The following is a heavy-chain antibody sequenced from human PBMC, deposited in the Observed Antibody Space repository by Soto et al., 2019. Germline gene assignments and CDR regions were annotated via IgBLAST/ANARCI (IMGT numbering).Heavy chain of an antibody. J-gene: IGHJ1*01. D-gene: IGHD2-15*01. CDR2: INSDGSST. Sequence: GGSLRLSCAASGFTFSSYWMHWVRQAPGKGLVWVSRINSDGSSTSYADSVKGRFTISRDNAKNTLYLQMNSLRAEDTAVYYCARGVLGYCSGGSCYSEYFQHWGQGTLVTVSS. CDR1: GFTFSSYW. CDR3: ARGVLGYCSGGSCYSEYFQH. V-gene: IGHV3-74*01.